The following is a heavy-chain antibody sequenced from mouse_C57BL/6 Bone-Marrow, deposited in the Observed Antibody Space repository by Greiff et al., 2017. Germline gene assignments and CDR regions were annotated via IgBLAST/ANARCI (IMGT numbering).Heavy chain of an antibody. CDR3: ARDRQFAY. Sequence: VQLQQSGAELVRPGTSVKVSCKASGYAFTNYLIEWVKQRPGQGLEWIGVINPGSGGTNYNEKFKGKATLTADKSSSTASMQLSSLTSEDSAVYVCARDRQFAYWGQGTMVTVSA. J-gene: IGHJ3*01. CDR1: GYAFTNYL. CDR2: INPGSGGT. D-gene: IGHD3-2*01. V-gene: IGHV1-54*01.